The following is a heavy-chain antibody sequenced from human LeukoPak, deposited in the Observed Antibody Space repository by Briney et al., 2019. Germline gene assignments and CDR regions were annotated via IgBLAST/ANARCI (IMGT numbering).Heavy chain of an antibody. CDR2: IYYSGST. V-gene: IGHV4-28*01. CDR3: ARMANDGSYIGRGRGYDY. CDR1: GYSISSSNW. J-gene: IGHJ4*02. Sequence: SDTLSLTCAVSGYSISSSNWCGWIRQPPGKGLEWIGYIYYSGSTYYNPSLKSRVTMSVDTSKNQFSLKLSSVTAVDTAVYYCARMANDGSYIGRGRGYDYWGQGTLVTVSS. D-gene: IGHD1-26*01.